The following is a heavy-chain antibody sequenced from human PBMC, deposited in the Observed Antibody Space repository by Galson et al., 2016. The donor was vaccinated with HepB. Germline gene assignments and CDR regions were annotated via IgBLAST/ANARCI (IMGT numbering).Heavy chain of an antibody. J-gene: IGHJ4*02. D-gene: IGHD3-16*01. CDR1: GFTVSSNY. Sequence: SLRLSCAVSGFTVSSNYMSWVRQAPEKGLQWVSVIYSGGSTYYTDSVKGRFTISRDDSKNTLYLHMNSLRADDTAVYYCARGGERDWGRGTLVTVSS. V-gene: IGHV3-66*01. CDR3: ARGGERD. CDR2: IYSGGST.